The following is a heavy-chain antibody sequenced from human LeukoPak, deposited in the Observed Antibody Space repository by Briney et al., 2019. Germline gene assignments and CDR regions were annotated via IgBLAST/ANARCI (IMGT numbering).Heavy chain of an antibody. V-gene: IGHV4-59*01. CDR1: GGSIGSYY. CDR2: IYYSGST. D-gene: IGHD6-19*01. J-gene: IGHJ4*02. CDR3: ARGQWPPTYYFDY. Sequence: SETLSLTCTVSGGSIGSYYWSWIRQPPGKGLEWIGYIYYSGSTNYNPSLKSRVTISVDTSKNQFSLKLSSVTAADTAVYYCARGQWPPTYYFDYWGQGTLVTISS.